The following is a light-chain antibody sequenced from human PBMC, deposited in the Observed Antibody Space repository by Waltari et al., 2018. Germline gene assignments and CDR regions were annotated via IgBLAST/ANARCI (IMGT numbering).Light chain of an antibody. CDR1: QNINNW. J-gene: IGKJ1*01. V-gene: IGKV1-5*01. Sequence: DIQMTQSPSTLSASVGDRVTITCRASQNINNWLAWYQQTPGRAPKILIYEASSLESGVPSRFRGSGSGTLFTLTITSLQPDDVALYCCQQYKTFSRTFGQGTQVEIK. CDR3: QQYKTFSRT. CDR2: EAS.